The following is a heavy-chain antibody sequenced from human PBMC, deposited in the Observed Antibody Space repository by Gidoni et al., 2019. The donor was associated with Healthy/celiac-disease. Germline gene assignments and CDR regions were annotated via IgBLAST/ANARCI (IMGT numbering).Heavy chain of an antibody. CDR2: IYTSGST. J-gene: IGHJ4*02. Sequence: QVQLQESGPGLVKPSQTLSLTCTVSGGSISSGSYYWSWIRQPAGKGLEWIGRIYTSGSTNYNPSLKSRVTISVDTSKNQFSLKLSSVTAADTAVYYCARGPNTAMVRWGQGTLVTVSS. D-gene: IGHD5-18*01. V-gene: IGHV4-61*02. CDR1: GGSISSGSYY. CDR3: ARGPNTAMVR.